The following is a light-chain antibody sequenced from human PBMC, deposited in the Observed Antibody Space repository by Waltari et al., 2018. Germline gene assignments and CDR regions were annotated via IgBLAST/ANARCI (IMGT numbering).Light chain of an antibody. J-gene: IGKJ4*01. CDR2: GAS. V-gene: IGKV3-20*01. CDR3: QQYGSLPLT. CDR1: QSVTS. Sequence: EIVLTQSPGTLSLSPGERVTLSCRASQSVTSLAWYQHKPGQAPRLVIYGASTRATGIPDTFSGSGSGTDFTLTISRLEPEDFAVYYYQQYGSLPLTFGGGTKVEIK.